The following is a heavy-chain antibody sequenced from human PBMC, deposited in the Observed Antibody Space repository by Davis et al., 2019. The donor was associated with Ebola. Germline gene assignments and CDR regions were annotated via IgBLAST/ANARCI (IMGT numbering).Heavy chain of an antibody. Sequence: PGGSLRLSCAASGFTFSSYWMTWVRQAPGKGLEWVANIKHDGSEKYFVDSVKGRITISRDNAKNSLYLQMNSLRAEDTAVYYCARGAMIVPKGDLFYDYYMDVWGKGTTVTVSS. V-gene: IGHV3-7*03. J-gene: IGHJ6*03. D-gene: IGHD3-22*01. CDR1: GFTFSSYW. CDR2: IKHDGSEK. CDR3: ARGAMIVPKGDLFYDYYMDV.